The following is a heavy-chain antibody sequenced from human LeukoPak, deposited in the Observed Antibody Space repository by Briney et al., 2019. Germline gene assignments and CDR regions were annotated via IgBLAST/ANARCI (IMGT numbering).Heavy chain of an antibody. CDR1: GGSISSYY. V-gene: IGHV4-4*07. CDR3: ARVYWSYYYYMDV. J-gene: IGHJ6*03. Sequence: SETLSLTCTVSGGSISSYYWSWIRQPAGKGLEWIGRIYISGSTLYNPSLKSRVTISVDTSKNQFSLQLSSVTAADTAVYYCARVYWSYYYYMDVWGKGTTVTVSS. CDR2: IYISGST. D-gene: IGHD2-8*02.